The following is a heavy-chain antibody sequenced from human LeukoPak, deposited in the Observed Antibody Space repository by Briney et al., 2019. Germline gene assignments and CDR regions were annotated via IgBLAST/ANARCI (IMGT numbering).Heavy chain of an antibody. Sequence: GGSLRLSCAASGFTFNTYGMHRVRQTPGKGLEWVSVIWFDGSKIYYTDSVKGRFTISRDNSKNTLFLQMNSLRAEDSGVYYCARDLAKGRYFDYWGEGTLVTVSS. CDR1: GFTFNTYG. CDR2: IWFDGSKI. J-gene: IGHJ4*02. D-gene: IGHD1-26*01. V-gene: IGHV3-33*01. CDR3: ARDLAKGRYFDY.